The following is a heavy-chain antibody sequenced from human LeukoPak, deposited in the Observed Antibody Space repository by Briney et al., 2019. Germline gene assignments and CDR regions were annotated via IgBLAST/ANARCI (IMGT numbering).Heavy chain of an antibody. CDR1: GGSFSGYY. CDR3: ARGSGVAAAGSADY. Sequence: SETLSLTCAVYGGSFSGYYWSWIRQPPGKGLEWIGEINHSGSTNYHPSLKSRVTISVDTSKNQFSLKLSSVTAADTAVYYCARGSGVAAAGSADYWGQGTLVTVSS. D-gene: IGHD6-13*01. CDR2: INHSGST. J-gene: IGHJ4*02. V-gene: IGHV4-34*01.